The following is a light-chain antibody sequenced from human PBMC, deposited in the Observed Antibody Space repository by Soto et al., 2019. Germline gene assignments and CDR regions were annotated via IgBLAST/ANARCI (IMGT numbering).Light chain of an antibody. CDR3: AAWDDSLNGQA. Sequence: QSVLTQPPSVSAAPRQRVTISCSGSSSNIGNNAVNWYQQLPGKAPKLLIYYDDLLPSGVSDRFSGSKSGTSDSLAISGLQSEDEADYYCAAWDDSLNGQAFGTGTKLTVL. CDR2: YDD. J-gene: IGLJ1*01. V-gene: IGLV1-36*01. CDR1: SSNIGNNA.